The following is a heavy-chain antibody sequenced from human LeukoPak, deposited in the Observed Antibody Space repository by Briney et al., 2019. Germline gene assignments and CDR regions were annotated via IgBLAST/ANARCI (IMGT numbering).Heavy chain of an antibody. Sequence: SETLSLTCTVSGYSISSGYYWGWIRQPPGKGLEWIGYIYYSGSTNYNPSLKSRVTISVDTSKNQFSLKLSSVTAADTAVYYCATYCSGGSCYSGVDYWGQGTLVTVSS. CDR3: ATYCSGGSCYSGVDY. CDR2: IYYSGST. V-gene: IGHV4-61*01. CDR1: GYSISSGYY. J-gene: IGHJ4*02. D-gene: IGHD2-15*01.